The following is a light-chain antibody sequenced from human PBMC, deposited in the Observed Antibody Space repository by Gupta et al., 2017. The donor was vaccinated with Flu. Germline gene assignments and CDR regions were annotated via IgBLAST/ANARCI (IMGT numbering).Light chain of an antibody. CDR1: EGISTW. V-gene: IGKV1-12*02. CDR3: QQYNKFPFT. Sequence: EIQITHSPSVASASVGDRVTLPCRASEGISTWLAWYQQMPGKAPKLLIYDASTLETGVPSRFSGSGAGTDFTLTINSLQPEDFATYYCQQYNKFPFTFGPGTKVDIK. CDR2: DAS. J-gene: IGKJ3*01.